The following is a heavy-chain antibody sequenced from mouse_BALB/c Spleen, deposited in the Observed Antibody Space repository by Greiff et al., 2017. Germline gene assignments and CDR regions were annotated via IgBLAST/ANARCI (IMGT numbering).Heavy chain of an antibody. J-gene: IGHJ3*01. CDR3: ATTMITRAWFAY. CDR1: GYSITSDYA. Sequence: VQLQQSGPGLVKPSQSLSLTCTVTGYSITSDYAWNWIRQFPGNKLEWMGYISYSGSTSYNPSLKSRISITRDTSKNQFFLQLNSVTTEDTATYYCATTMITRAWFAYWGQGTLVTVSA. D-gene: IGHD2-4*01. CDR2: ISYSGST. V-gene: IGHV3-2*02.